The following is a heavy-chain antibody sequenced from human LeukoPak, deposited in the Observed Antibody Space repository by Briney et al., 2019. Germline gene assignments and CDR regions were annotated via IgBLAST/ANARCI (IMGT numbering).Heavy chain of an antibody. CDR3: ARVLYTRGYYYGSGSHTFDY. V-gene: IGHV1-8*02. J-gene: IGHJ4*02. Sequence: GASVKVSCKASGYTFTNYDINWVRQATGQGLEWMGYMNPNSGNSAYAQKFQGRVTMTWDTSISTAYMELSRLRSDDTAVYYCARVLYTRGYYYGSGSHTFDYWGQGTLVTVSS. D-gene: IGHD3-10*01. CDR2: MNPNSGNS. CDR1: GYTFTNYD.